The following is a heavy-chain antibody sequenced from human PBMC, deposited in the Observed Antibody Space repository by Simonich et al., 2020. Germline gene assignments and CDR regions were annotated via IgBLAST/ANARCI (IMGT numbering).Heavy chain of an antibody. CDR1: GGTFSSYA. D-gene: IGHD2-15*01. J-gene: IGHJ6*03. CDR2: IIPILGIT. Sequence: QVQLVQSGAEVKKPGSSVKVSCKASGGTFSSYAIGWVRQATGQGLEWMGWIIPILGITNYAQKFQGRVTITADKSTSTAYMELSSLRSEDTAVYYCARGGLADRRIVYYYYMDVWGKGTTVTVSS. CDR3: ARGGLADRRIVYYYYMDV. V-gene: IGHV1-69*09.